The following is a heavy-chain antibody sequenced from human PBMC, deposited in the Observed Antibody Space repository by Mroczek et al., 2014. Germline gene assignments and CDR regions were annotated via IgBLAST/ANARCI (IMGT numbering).Heavy chain of an antibody. CDR3: ARVRSVRSAAGTVDY. D-gene: IGHD6-13*01. CDR1: GYTFTDYF. V-gene: IGHV1-2*02. CDR2: INPNSGGT. J-gene: IGHJ4*02. Sequence: QVQLVESGAEVKKPGASVKVSCKASGYTFTDYFMHWVRQAPGQGLEWMGWINPNSGGTNYIQKFQGRVTMTRDTSISTAYMELSRLRSDDTAVYYCARVRSVRSAAGTVDYWGQGTLVTVSS.